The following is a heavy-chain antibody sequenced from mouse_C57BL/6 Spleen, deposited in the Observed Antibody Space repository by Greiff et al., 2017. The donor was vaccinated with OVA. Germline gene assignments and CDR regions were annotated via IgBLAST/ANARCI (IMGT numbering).Heavy chain of an antibody. J-gene: IGHJ1*03. Sequence: EVKLVESGGGLVKPGGSLKLSCAASGFTFSSYTMSWVRQTPEKRLEWVATISGGGGNTYYPDSVKGRFTISRDNAKNTLYLQMSILRSEDTALYYCARHAITTVVATSNWYFDVWGTGTTVTVSS. V-gene: IGHV5-9*01. CDR3: ARHAITTVVATSNWYFDV. CDR1: GFTFSSYT. CDR2: ISGGGGNT. D-gene: IGHD1-1*01.